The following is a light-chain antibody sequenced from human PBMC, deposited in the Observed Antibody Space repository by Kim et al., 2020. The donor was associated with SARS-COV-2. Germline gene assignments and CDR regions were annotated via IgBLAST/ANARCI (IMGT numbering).Light chain of an antibody. CDR3: QQYDTSRT. CDR1: QSVSSSY. Sequence: LTPRESAPLPCRASQSVSSSYLAWYQQKPGQAPRLLIYGASSRATGIPDRFSGSGSGTDFTLTISRLEPEDSAVYYCQQYDTSRTFGQGTKVDIK. CDR2: GAS. J-gene: IGKJ1*01. V-gene: IGKV3-20*01.